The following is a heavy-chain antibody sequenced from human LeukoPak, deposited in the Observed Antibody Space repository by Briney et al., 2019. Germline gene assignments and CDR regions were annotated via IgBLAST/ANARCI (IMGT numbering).Heavy chain of an antibody. V-gene: IGHV4-39*07. J-gene: IGHJ3*02. Sequence: SETLSLTCTVSGGSISSSSYYWGWIRQPPGKGLEWIGSIYHSGSTYYNPSLKSRVTISVDTSKNQFSLKLSSVTAADTAVYYCARRPDAFDIWGQGTMVTVSS. CDR3: ARRPDAFDI. CDR2: IYHSGST. CDR1: GGSISSSSYY.